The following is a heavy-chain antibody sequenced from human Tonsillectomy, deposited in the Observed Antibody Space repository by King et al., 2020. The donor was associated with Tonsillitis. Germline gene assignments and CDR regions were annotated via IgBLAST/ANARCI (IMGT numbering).Heavy chain of an antibody. CDR2: ISSSSSTI. CDR3: ARGSGYCSSTSCYYFDY. CDR1: GFTFSSYS. V-gene: IGHV3-48*01. J-gene: IGHJ4*02. Sequence: QLVQSGRGLVQPGGSLRLSCAASGFTFSSYSMNWVRQAPGKGLEWVSYISSSSSTIYYADSVKGRFTISRDNAKNSLYLQMNSLRAEDTAVYYCARGSGYCSSTSCYYFDYWGQGTLVTVSS. D-gene: IGHD2-2*01.